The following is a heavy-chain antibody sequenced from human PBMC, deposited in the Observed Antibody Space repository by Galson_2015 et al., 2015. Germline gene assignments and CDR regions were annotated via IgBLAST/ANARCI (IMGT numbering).Heavy chain of an antibody. CDR1: AFPFSNYE. J-gene: IGHJ4*02. CDR3: ASSPNYVGSPEL. CDR2: ISPTGDPI. Sequence: SLRLSCAASAFPFSNYEMYWVRQAPGKGLEWVSYISPTGDPIHYADSVKGRFSISRDNARNSLYLQMNSLRDEDTALYFCASSPNYVGSPELWGRGTLVIVSS. V-gene: IGHV3-48*03. D-gene: IGHD3-16*01.